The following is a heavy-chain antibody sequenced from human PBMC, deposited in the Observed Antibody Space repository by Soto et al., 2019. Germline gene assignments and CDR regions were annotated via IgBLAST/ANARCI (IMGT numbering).Heavy chain of an antibody. V-gene: IGHV3-30*03. CDR1: GFTFSSYG. D-gene: IGHD5-18*01. Sequence: GGSLRLSCAASGFTFSSYGMHWVRQAPGKGLEWVAVISYDGSNKYYADSVKGRFTISRDNSKNTLYLQMNSLRAEDTAVYYCARDPAVDTAMAGDAFDIWGQGTMVTVSS. CDR3: ARDPAVDTAMAGDAFDI. CDR2: ISYDGSNK. J-gene: IGHJ3*02.